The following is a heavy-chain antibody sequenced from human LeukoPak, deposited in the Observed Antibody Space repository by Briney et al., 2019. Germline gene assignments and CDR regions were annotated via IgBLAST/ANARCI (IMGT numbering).Heavy chain of an antibody. J-gene: IGHJ4*01. CDR3: AKDSVDFYPPLFDS. V-gene: IGHV3-23*01. Sequence: PGGTLRLSCATSGFRFRSYGMSWVRQAPGKGLEWVSSISGSGRTYYADSVRGRVTCSRDDSKSAVSLVMNSLRAEDTAVYYCAKDSVDFYPPLFDSWGHGTLVTVSS. CDR1: GFRFRSYG. CDR2: ISGSGRT. D-gene: IGHD3-9*01.